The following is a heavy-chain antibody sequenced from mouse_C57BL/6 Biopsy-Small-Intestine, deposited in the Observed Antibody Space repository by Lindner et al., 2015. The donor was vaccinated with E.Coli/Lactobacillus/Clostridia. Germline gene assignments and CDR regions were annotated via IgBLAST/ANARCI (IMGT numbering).Heavy chain of an antibody. V-gene: IGHV1-34*02. CDR2: VNPSNGGT. CDR3: ACGDFDWYFDV. Sequence: VQLQESGPELVKPGDSVKMSCKASGYTFTDYYMDWVKQSHGKSLEWIGRVNPSNGGTSYNQKFKDKATLTVDKSLNTAYMQINSLTSEDSAVYYCACGDFDWYFDVWGAGTTVTVSS. D-gene: IGHD2-13*01. CDR1: GYTFTDYY. J-gene: IGHJ1*01.